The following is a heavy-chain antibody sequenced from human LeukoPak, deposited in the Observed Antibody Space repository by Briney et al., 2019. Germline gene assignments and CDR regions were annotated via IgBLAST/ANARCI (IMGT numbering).Heavy chain of an antibody. Sequence: SCKASGYTFSSYAMHWVRQAPGKGLEWVAVISYDGSNKYYADSVKGRFTISRDNSKNTLYLQMNSLRAEDTAVYYCARVQRYSSGWFDAFDIWGQGTMVTVSS. CDR3: ARVQRYSSGWFDAFDI. D-gene: IGHD6-19*01. CDR2: ISYDGSNK. V-gene: IGHV3-30-3*01. J-gene: IGHJ3*02. CDR1: GYTFSSYA.